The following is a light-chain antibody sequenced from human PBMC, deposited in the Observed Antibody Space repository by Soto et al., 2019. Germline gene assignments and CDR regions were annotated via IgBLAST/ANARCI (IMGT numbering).Light chain of an antibody. CDR2: SSN. CDR1: SSNIGSNS. V-gene: IGLV1-44*01. J-gene: IGLJ2*01. CDR3: AAWDDSLNGVV. Sequence: QSVLTQPPSASGTPGQRVTISCSGSSSNIGSNSVNWYQQLPGTAPKLLMSSSNQRPSGVPDRFSGSKSGTSASLAISGLQSEDEADYYCAAWDDSLNGVVFGGGTKLTVL.